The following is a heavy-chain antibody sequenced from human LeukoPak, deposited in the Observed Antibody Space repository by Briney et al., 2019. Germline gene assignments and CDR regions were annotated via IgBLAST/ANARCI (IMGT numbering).Heavy chain of an antibody. CDR3: ARERANYYDSSGYYSPFDY. D-gene: IGHD3-22*01. V-gene: IGHV4-34*01. CDR2: INHSGST. CDR1: GGSFSGYY. J-gene: IGHJ4*02. Sequence: SETLSLTCAVYGGSFSGYYWSWIRQPPGKGLEWIGEINHSGSTNYNPSLKSRVTISVDTSKNQFSLKLSSVTAADTAVYYCARERANYYDSSGYYSPFDYWGQGTLATVSS.